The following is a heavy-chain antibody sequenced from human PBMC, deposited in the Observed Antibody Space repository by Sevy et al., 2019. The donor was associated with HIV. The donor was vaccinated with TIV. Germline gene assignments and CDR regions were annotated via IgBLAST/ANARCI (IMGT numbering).Heavy chain of an antibody. Sequence: GGSLRLSCAASGFTFSNYWMSWVRQAPGKGLEWVANINQDGSEKFYVDSVKGRFIISRDNAKNSLYLQMNSLRAEDTAVYYCAVDVVVNDVAFDYWGQGTLVTVSS. CDR2: INQDGSEK. V-gene: IGHV3-7*01. CDR3: AVDVVVNDVAFDY. D-gene: IGHD2-15*01. CDR1: GFTFSNYW. J-gene: IGHJ4*02.